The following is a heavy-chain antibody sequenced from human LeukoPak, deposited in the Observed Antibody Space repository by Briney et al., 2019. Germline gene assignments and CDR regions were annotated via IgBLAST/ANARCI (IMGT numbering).Heavy chain of an antibody. J-gene: IGHJ6*02. CDR2: ISDIGSI. CDR1: GGSLSSYY. D-gene: IGHD3-16*01. V-gene: IGHV4-59*01. Sequence: PSETLSLTCSVSGGSLSSYYWSWIRQPPGKGLEWIAYISDIGSINYNPSLKSRVTISVDTSKNQFSLKLSSVTAADTAVYYCATLGPLRDDYYYGMDVWGQGTTVTVSS. CDR3: ATLGPLRDDYYYGMDV.